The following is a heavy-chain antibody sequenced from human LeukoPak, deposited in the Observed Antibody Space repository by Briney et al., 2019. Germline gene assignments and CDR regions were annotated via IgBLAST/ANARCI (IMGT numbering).Heavy chain of an antibody. CDR1: GGSISTYY. CDR2: IHASGPT. V-gene: IGHV4-4*09. J-gene: IGHJ4*02. CDR3: ARHDAGIAARPFDN. D-gene: IGHD6-6*01. Sequence: SETLSLTCTVSGGSISTYYWSWIRRPPGKGLEWIAYIHASGPTNYNPSLKSRITISVDTSKNQFSLKLRSVTAADTAVYYCARHDAGIAARPFDNWGQGTLVNVSS.